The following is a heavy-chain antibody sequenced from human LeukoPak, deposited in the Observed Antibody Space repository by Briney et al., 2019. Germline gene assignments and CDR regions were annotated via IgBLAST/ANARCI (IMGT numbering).Heavy chain of an antibody. CDR2: IYTSGST. J-gene: IGHJ6*03. CDR1: GGSISSYY. CDR3: ARGYNWGSPTRNFYYLDV. V-gene: IGHV4-4*07. Sequence: PSETLSLTCTASGGSISSYYWSWIRQPAGKGLEWIGRIYTSGSTNYNPSLKSRVTMSVDTSKNQFSLKLRSVTAADTAVYYCARGYNWGSPTRNFYYLDVWGKGTTVTVSS. D-gene: IGHD7-27*01.